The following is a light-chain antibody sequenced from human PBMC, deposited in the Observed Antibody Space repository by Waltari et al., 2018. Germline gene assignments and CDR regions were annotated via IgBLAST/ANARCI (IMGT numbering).Light chain of an antibody. CDR2: MTS. CDR1: DNVDKH. J-gene: IGKJ4*01. Sequence: DIQLTQSPSSLSASVGDRVTITCRASDNVDKHLNWYQQKPGKVPKLLIYMTSTLESGVPSRFSVSGSGTDYTFTISRLQSEDVATYYCQHGYGSPLTFGGGTKVDIK. CDR3: QHGYGSPLT. V-gene: IGKV1-39*01.